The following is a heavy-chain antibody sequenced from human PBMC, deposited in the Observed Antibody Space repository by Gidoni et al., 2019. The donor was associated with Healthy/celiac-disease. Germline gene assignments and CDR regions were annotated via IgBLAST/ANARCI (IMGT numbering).Heavy chain of an antibody. CDR3: ARLRYYYDSSGYFRGGHYFDY. Sequence: QLQLQESGPGLVKPSETLSLTCTFSGGSISSSSYYLGWIRQPPGKGLEWIGSIYYSGSTYYNPSLKSRVTISVDTSKNQFSLKLSSVTAADTAVYYCARLRYYYDSSGYFRGGHYFDYWGQGTLVTVSS. CDR1: GGSISSSSYY. J-gene: IGHJ4*02. D-gene: IGHD3-22*01. V-gene: IGHV4-39*01. CDR2: IYYSGST.